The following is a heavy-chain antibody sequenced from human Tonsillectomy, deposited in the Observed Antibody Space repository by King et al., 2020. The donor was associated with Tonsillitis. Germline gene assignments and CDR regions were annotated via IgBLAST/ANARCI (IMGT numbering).Heavy chain of an antibody. CDR3: AKDLFYGSGTFLYYYYGMDV. J-gene: IGHJ6*02. CDR1: GFTFSSYG. D-gene: IGHD3-10*01. V-gene: IGHV3-30*18. CDR2: ISYDGSNK. Sequence: VQLVESGGGVVQPGRSLRLSCAASGFTFSSYGMHWVRQAPGKGLEWEAVISYDGSNKYYADSVKGRFTISRDNSKNTLYLQMNSLRAEDTAVYYCAKDLFYGSGTFLYYYYGMDVWGQGTTVTVSS.